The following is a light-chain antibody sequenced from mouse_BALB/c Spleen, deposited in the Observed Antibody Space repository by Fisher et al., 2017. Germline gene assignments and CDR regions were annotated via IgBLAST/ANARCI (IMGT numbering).Light chain of an antibody. CDR2: DTS. Sequence: IVLTQTPAIMSASPGEKVTMTCSASSSVSYMHWYQQKSGTSPKRWIYDTSKLASGVPVRFSGSGSGTSYSLTISRMEAEDAATYYCQQWSSYPWTFGGGTKLEIK. J-gene: IGKJ1*01. CDR3: QQWSSYPWT. V-gene: IGKV4-59*01. CDR1: SSVSY.